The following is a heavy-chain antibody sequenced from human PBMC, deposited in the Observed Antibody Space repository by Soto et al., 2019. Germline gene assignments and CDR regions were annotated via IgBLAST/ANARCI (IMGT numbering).Heavy chain of an antibody. CDR2: ISGSGGST. CDR3: AKPHIVVVPAAISH. Sequence: GGSVRLSCAASGFTFSSYAMSWVRQAPGKGLEWVSAISGSGGSTYYADSVKGRFTISRDNSKNTLYLQMNSLRAEDTAVYYCAKPHIVVVPAAISHWGQGTLVTVSS. CDR1: GFTFSSYA. V-gene: IGHV3-23*01. D-gene: IGHD2-2*01. J-gene: IGHJ4*02.